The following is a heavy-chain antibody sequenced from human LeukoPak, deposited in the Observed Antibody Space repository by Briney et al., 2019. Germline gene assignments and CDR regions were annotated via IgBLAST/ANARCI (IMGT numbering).Heavy chain of an antibody. D-gene: IGHD5-18*01. Sequence: GGSLRLSCAASGFTFDDYAMHWVRQAPGKGLEWVSGISWNSGSIGYADSVKGRFTISRDNAKNSLYLQMNSLRAEDMALYYCVRENTDMVTGNFDYWGQGTLVTVSS. CDR3: VRENTDMVTGNFDY. CDR2: ISWNSGSI. J-gene: IGHJ4*02. CDR1: GFTFDDYA. V-gene: IGHV3-9*03.